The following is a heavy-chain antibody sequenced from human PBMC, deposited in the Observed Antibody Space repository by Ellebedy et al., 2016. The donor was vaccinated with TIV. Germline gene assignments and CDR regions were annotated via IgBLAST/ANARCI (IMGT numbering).Heavy chain of an antibody. J-gene: IGHJ4*02. CDR2: ISSSGYYI. Sequence: GESLKISCAASGFTFSSYTMNWVRQGPGKGLEWVASISSSGYYIYYADSVKGRFTISLDKGKNSLYLQMNSLRAEDTAVYYCARDVTSMPLTIWGQGTLVTVSS. CDR3: ARDVTSMPLTI. D-gene: IGHD2-2*01. V-gene: IGHV3-21*01. CDR1: GFTFSSYT.